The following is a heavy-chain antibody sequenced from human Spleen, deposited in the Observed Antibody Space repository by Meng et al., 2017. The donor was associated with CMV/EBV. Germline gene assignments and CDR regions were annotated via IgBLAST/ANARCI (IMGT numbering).Heavy chain of an antibody. CDR3: ARWGGILAFHI. Sequence: SVKVSCKASGGTFSSYSISWVRQAPGQGLEWMGGIIPIFGTANYAQKFQGRVTITTDESTSTAYMELTSLRSEDTAVYYCARWGGILAFHIWGQGTMVTVSS. J-gene: IGHJ3*02. CDR2: IIPIFGTA. D-gene: IGHD1-26*01. V-gene: IGHV1-69*05. CDR1: GGTFSSYS.